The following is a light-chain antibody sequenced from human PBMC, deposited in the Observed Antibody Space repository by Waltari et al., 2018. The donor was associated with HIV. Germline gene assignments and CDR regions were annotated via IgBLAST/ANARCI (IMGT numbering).Light chain of an antibody. V-gene: IGLV3-21*04. Sequence: VSVAPGKTAKITCGGNNIGGKSVHWYQQKPGQAPVLVIYYDTNRPSGIPERFSGSNSGNTATLTISRVEAGDEADYYCQVWDSSTDHRVFGGGTKLTVL. J-gene: IGLJ2*01. CDR1: NIGGKS. CDR2: YDT. CDR3: QVWDSSTDHRV.